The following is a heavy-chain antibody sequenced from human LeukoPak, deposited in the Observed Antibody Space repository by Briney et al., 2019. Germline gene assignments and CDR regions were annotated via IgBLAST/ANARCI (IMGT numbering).Heavy chain of an antibody. J-gene: IGHJ5*02. Sequence: PSETLSLTCTVSGGSISSYYWSWIRQPPGKGLEWIGYLYYSGSTSYNPSLKSRLTISVDTSKNQFSLKLNSVTAADTAVYYCARIYSSSWFLNWFDPWGQGTLVTVSS. CDR1: GGSISSYY. D-gene: IGHD6-13*01. V-gene: IGHV4-59*08. CDR2: LYYSGST. CDR3: ARIYSSSWFLNWFDP.